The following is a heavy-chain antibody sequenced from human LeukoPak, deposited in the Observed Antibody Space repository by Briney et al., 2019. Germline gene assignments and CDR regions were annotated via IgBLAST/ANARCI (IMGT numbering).Heavy chain of an antibody. CDR3: ARSPFRTTGTTDFDY. Sequence: SETLSLTCTVSGGSISSSCYYWGWIRQPPGKGLEWIGSICYSGSTYYNPALKSRVTISVDTSKNQSSLKLSSVTAADTAVYYCARSPFRTTGTTDFDYWGQGTLVTVSS. CDR2: ICYSGST. D-gene: IGHD1-1*01. CDR1: GGSISSSCYY. J-gene: IGHJ4*02. V-gene: IGHV4-39*01.